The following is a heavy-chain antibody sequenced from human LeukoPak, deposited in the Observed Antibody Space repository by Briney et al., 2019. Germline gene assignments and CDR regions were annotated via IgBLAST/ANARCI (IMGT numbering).Heavy chain of an antibody. Sequence: SGTLSLTCTVSGASISSSYWSWIRQPPGKRLEWIGCIYYNGNTNSNPSLKSRVTISADTSKNQFSLNLSSVTAADTAVYYCVRGNYDNRGYSNAFDIWGQGAMVTVSS. CDR3: VRGNYDNRGYSNAFDI. D-gene: IGHD3-22*01. J-gene: IGHJ3*02. CDR1: GASISSSY. CDR2: IYYNGNT. V-gene: IGHV4-59*01.